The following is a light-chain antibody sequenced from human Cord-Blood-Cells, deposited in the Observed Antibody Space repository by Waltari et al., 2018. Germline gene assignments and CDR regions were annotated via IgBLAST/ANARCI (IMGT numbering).Light chain of an antibody. Sequence: SYVLTQPPSVSVAPGKTARITCGGNNIGSNSVHWYQQKPGQAPVLVVYDDSDRPSGIPGRFSGSNSGNTATLTISRVEAGDEADYYCQVWDSSSDHPVVFGGGTKLTVL. V-gene: IGLV3-21*03. J-gene: IGLJ2*01. CDR3: QVWDSSSDHPVV. CDR1: NIGSNS. CDR2: DDS.